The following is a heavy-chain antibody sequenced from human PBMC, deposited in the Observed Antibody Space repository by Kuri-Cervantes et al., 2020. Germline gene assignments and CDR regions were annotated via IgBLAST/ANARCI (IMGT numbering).Heavy chain of an antibody. CDR2: IYNSGST. V-gene: IGHV4-59*01. J-gene: IGHJ6*03. CDR3: AKGVAADYMDV. Sequence: SETLSLTCTVSGDSISTYYWSWIRQPPGKGLEWIGYIYNSGSTKYNPSLKSRVTISVDTSKNQFSLKLSSVTAEDTAVYSCAKGVAADYMDVWGKGTTVTVSS. D-gene: IGHD6-13*01. CDR1: GDSISTYY.